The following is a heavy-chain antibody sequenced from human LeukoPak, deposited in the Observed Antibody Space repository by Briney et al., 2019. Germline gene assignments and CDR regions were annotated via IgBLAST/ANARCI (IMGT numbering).Heavy chain of an antibody. J-gene: IGHJ4*02. CDR1: GGSLNGHY. V-gene: IGHV4-34*01. CDR2: SSDSGGT. CDR3: ARSRSNDYHFDY. Sequence: SETLSLTCAVYGGSLNGHYWSWIRQPPGKGLEWIGESSDSGGTKFNPSLKSRVTISVDTSKNQFSLKLSSVTAADTAVYYCARSRSNDYHFDYWGQGTLVTVSS. D-gene: IGHD5-12*01.